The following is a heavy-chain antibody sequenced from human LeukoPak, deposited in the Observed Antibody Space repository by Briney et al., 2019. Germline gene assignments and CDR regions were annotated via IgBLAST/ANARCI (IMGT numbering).Heavy chain of an antibody. V-gene: IGHV5-51*01. CDR1: GYSLDTYW. CDR2: IYPGDSDT. Sequence: GESLKISCKGSGYSLDTYWIGWARQMPRKGLEWMGVIYPGDSDTRYSPSFQGQVTISADKSISTAYLQWSSLKASDTAMYYCAKGSGSYSWFDPWGQGTLVTVSS. J-gene: IGHJ5*02. D-gene: IGHD1-26*01. CDR3: AKGSGSYSWFDP.